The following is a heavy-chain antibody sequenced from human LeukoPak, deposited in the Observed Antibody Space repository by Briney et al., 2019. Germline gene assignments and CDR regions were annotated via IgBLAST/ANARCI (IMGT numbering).Heavy chain of an antibody. J-gene: IGHJ4*02. CDR2: ISSDTPNK. CDR3: ARDLGGPDY. D-gene: IGHD3-16*01. Sequence: GGSLRLSCATSGFTFSRYAMNWLRQAPGKGLEWVSFISSDTPNKNYADSVKGRFTISRDNAKNSVYLQLNSLRAEDTAMYYCARDLGGPDYWGQGTLVTVSS. CDR1: GFTFSRYA. V-gene: IGHV3-21*01.